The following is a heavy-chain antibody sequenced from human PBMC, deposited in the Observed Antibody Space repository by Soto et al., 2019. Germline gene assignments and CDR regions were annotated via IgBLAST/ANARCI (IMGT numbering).Heavy chain of an antibody. J-gene: IGHJ4*02. D-gene: IGHD2-15*01. Sequence: LSLTCTVSGGSVSSGSHYWSWIRQPPGKGLEWIGYIYYSGSTNYNPSLKSRVTISVDTSKNQFSLKLSSVTAADTAVYYCARTLEVVAATFDYWGQGTLVTVSS. CDR1: GGSVSSGSHY. CDR3: ARTLEVVAATFDY. CDR2: IYYSGST. V-gene: IGHV4-61*01.